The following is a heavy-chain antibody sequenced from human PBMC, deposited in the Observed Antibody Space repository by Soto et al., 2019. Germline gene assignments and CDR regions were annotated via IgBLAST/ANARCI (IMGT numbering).Heavy chain of an antibody. CDR1: GFTFSSYG. J-gene: IGHJ4*02. D-gene: IGHD6-13*01. Sequence: WGSLRLCCAASGFTFSSYGMHWVRQAPGKGLEWVAVIYYDGSNKYYADSVKGRFTISRDNSKNTLYLQMNSLRAEDTALYYCARAQYSSSWYPFDYWGQGTLVTVSS. CDR2: IYYDGSNK. V-gene: IGHV3-33*01. CDR3: ARAQYSSSWYPFDY.